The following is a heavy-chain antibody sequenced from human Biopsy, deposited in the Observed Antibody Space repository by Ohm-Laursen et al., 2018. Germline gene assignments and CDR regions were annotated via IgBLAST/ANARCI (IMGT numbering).Heavy chain of an antibody. Sequence: SQTLSLTCSVSGVSMRSYDVYWNWIRQGPGKGQQWIGTALFTGTTYYNPALRGRLSLSIDTSMKQMTLKLWSVSVAITTVYYCASQTAFAGNMRRGLDVWGPGIKVSVS. J-gene: IGHJ6*02. V-gene: IGHV4-30-4*01. D-gene: IGHD4-23*01. CDR3: ASQTAFAGNMRRGLDV. CDR1: GVSMRSYDVY. CDR2: ALFTGTT.